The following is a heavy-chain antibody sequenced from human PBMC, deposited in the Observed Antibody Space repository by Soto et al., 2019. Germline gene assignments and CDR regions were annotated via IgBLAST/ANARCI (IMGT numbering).Heavy chain of an antibody. J-gene: IGHJ5*02. CDR2: IYYSGST. D-gene: IGHD2-15*01. CDR3: AGPYGGGNWFDP. Sequence: PSETLSLTCTVYGGSISSYYWSWIRQPPGKGLEWIGYIYYSGSTNYNPSLKSRVTISVDTSKNQFSLKLSSVTAADTAVYYCAGPYGGGNWFDPWGQGTLVTVSS. V-gene: IGHV4-59*08. CDR1: GGSISSYY.